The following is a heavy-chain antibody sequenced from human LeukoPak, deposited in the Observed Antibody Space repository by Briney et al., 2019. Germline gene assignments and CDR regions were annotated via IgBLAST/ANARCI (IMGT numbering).Heavy chain of an antibody. CDR1: RNSLRDTS. CDR3: ATADKWEPLDY. Sequence: ASVKVSCKVSRNSLRDTSIHWVRQAPGQWLEWMGGFEPEDGEPIFAQTFQGRLSMTEDTSTDTAHMELSSLTVEDTAVYYCATADKWEPLDYWGQGTLVTVSS. V-gene: IGHV1-24*01. J-gene: IGHJ4*02. D-gene: IGHD1-26*01. CDR2: FEPEDGEP.